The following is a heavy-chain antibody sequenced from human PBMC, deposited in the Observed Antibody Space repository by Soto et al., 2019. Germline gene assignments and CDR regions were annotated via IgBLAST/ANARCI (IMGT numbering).Heavy chain of an antibody. Sequence: ASVKVSCKASGYTFTSYGISWVRQAPGQGLEWMGWISAYNGNTNYAQKLQGRVTMTTDTSTSAAYMELRSLRSDDTAVYYCARDSAGTTVTTSDYWGQGTLVTVSS. CDR2: ISAYNGNT. CDR3: ARDSAGTTVTTSDY. V-gene: IGHV1-18*04. CDR1: GYTFTSYG. J-gene: IGHJ4*02. D-gene: IGHD4-17*01.